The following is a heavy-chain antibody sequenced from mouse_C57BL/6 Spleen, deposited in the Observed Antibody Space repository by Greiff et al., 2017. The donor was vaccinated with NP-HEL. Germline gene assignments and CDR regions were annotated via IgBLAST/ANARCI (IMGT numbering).Heavy chain of an antibody. CDR2: INPNNGGT. Sequence: EVQGVESGPELVKPGASVKMSCKASGYTFTDYNMHWVKQSHGKSLEWIGYINPNNGGTSYNQKFKGKATLTVNKSSSTAYMELRSLTSEDSAVYYCASDPPKYYGSQAWFAYWGQGTLVTVSA. CDR1: GYTFTDYN. D-gene: IGHD1-1*01. V-gene: IGHV1-22*01. CDR3: ASDPPKYYGSQAWFAY. J-gene: IGHJ3*01.